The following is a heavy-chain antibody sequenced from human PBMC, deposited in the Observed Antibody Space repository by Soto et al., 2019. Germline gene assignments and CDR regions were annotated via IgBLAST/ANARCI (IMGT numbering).Heavy chain of an antibody. V-gene: IGHV1-69*05. CDR2: IIPIFGTA. D-gene: IGHD3-22*01. CDR3: ARLGTMIVVVIPI. CDR1: GGTFSSYA. Sequence: QVQLVQSGAEVKKPGSSVKVSCKASGGTFSSYAISWVRQAPGQGLEWMGGIIPIFGTANYAQKFQGRVTXTXAXVPSTAYMELSSLRSEDTAVYYCARLGTMIVVVIPIWGQGTLVTVSS. J-gene: IGHJ4*02.